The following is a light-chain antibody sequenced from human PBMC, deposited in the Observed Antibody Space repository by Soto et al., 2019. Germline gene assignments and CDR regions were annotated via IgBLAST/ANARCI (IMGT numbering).Light chain of an antibody. J-gene: IGLJ1*01. CDR1: SSDVGGYNY. CDR3: DSYTSSRAYV. V-gene: IGLV2-14*03. Sequence: QSALTQPASVSGSPGPSITISCTGTSSDVGGYNYVSWYQQQSGKAPKLIIHDVSYRPSGVSNRFSGSKSGNTASLTISGLQAEDEADYYCDSYTSSRAYVFGIGTKLTVL. CDR2: DVS.